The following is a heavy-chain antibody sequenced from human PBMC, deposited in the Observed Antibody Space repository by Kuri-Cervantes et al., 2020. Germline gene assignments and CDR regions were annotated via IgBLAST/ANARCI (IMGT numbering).Heavy chain of an antibody. V-gene: IGHV3-30-3*01. CDR3: ARGITIFYYYGMDV. Sequence: GESLKISCAASGFTFSTYAMTWVRQAPGKGLEWVAVISYDGSNKYYADSVKGRFTISRDNSKNTLYLQMNSLRAEDTAVYYCARGITIFYYYGMDVWGQGTTVTVSS. J-gene: IGHJ6*02. D-gene: IGHD3-9*01. CDR2: ISYDGSNK. CDR1: GFTFSTYA.